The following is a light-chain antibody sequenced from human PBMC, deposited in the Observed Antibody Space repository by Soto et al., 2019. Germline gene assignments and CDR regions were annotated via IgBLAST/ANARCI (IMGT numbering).Light chain of an antibody. Sequence: QSALAQPASVSGSPGQSITISCTGTTSDIAGYNYVSWYQQHPGKAPKLLIYEVTSRASGVSHRFSGSKSGNTASLTISGLQAEDEAEYYCNSYTSASFYVFGTVTKVTVL. CDR3: NSYTSASFYV. V-gene: IGLV2-14*01. CDR2: EVT. J-gene: IGLJ1*01. CDR1: TSDIAGYNY.